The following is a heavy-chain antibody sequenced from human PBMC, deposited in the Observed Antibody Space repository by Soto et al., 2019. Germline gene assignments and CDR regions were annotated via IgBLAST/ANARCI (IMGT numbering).Heavy chain of an antibody. J-gene: IGHJ6*02. CDR3: ARDDYVVVLPASLGAMDV. Sequence: QVQLQESGPGLVKLSETLSLTCAVYGGSIRSNKWWSWVRQPPGQGLEWIGEIYHSVSTNYNPYLKSRVTISLDKSKNQFALKLTSVTAADSAVYYCARDDYVVVLPASLGAMDVWGQGTTVTVSS. CDR1: GGSIRSNKW. V-gene: IGHV4-4*02. D-gene: IGHD2-2*01. CDR2: IYHSVST.